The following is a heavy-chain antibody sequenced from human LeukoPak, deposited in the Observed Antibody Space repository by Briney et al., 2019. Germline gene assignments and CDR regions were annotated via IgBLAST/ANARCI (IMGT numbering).Heavy chain of an antibody. D-gene: IGHD2-15*01. CDR3: ARRGYCSGGGCYSLDY. V-gene: IGHV4-38-2*01. Sequence: SETLSLTCAVSGYSISSGYYWGWIRQPPGKGLEWIGSIYHSGSAYYNPSLKSRVTISVDTSKNQFSLKLSSVTAADTAVYYCARRGYCSGGGCYSLDYWGQGTLVTVSS. CDR2: IYHSGSA. J-gene: IGHJ4*02. CDR1: GYSISSGYY.